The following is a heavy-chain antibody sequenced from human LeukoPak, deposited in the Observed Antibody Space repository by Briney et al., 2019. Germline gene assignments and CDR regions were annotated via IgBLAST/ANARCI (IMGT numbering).Heavy chain of an antibody. CDR2: IRYDGSNK. J-gene: IGHJ4*02. Sequence: PGGSLRLSCAASGFTFSSYGMHWVRQAPGKGLEWVAFIRYDGSNKYYADSVKGRFTISRDNSKNTLYLQMNSLRAEDTAVYYCASSRIQLWLIDYWGQGTLVTVSS. CDR1: GFTFSSYG. V-gene: IGHV3-30*02. CDR3: ASSRIQLWLIDY. D-gene: IGHD5-18*01.